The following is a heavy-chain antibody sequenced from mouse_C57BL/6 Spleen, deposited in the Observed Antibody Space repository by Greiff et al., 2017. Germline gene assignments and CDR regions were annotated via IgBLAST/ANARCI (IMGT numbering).Heavy chain of an antibody. CDR2: IYPGDGDT. V-gene: IGHV1-82*01. CDR1: GYAFSSSW. D-gene: IGHD2-5*01. J-gene: IGHJ4*01. Sequence: VQLQQSGPELVKPGASVKISCKASGYAFSSSWMNWVKQRPGKGLEWIGRIYPGDGDTTYNGKFKGKATLTADKSSSTAYMQLSSLTSEDSAVYFCARDSNYPYYAMDYWGQGTSVTVSS. CDR3: ARDSNYPYYAMDY.